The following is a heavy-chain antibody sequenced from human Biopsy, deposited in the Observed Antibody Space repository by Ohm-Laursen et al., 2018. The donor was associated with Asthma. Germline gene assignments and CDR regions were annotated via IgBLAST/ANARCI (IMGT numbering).Heavy chain of an antibody. V-gene: IGHV3-53*01. J-gene: IGHJ4*02. CDR1: GFAASRDH. CDR3: ARGDSSGWSHYYFDY. D-gene: IGHD6-19*01. Sequence: SLRLSCAASGFAASRDHMFWVRQAPGKGLEWVSVIYSGGTSHTADPVRGRFTISRDFSKNTLHLQMHSLRVEDTAVYYCARGDSSGWSHYYFDYWGQGTLVTVSS. CDR2: IYSGGTS.